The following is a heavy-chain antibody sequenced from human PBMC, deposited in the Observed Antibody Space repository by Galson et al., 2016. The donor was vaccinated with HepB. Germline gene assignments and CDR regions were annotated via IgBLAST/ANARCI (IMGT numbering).Heavy chain of an antibody. CDR1: GFIFNSHA. D-gene: IGHD3-10*02. V-gene: IGHV3-30-3*01. CDR3: ARGRVDVPPDSEFYFDS. Sequence: SLRLSCAASGFIFNSHAMNWVRQAPGKGLEWVAVISYDGSNEYYADSVKGRFTISRDNSKNTLYLHMNSLRAEDTAVYYCARGRVDVPPDSEFYFDSWGQGTLVTVSS. J-gene: IGHJ4*02. CDR2: ISYDGSNE.